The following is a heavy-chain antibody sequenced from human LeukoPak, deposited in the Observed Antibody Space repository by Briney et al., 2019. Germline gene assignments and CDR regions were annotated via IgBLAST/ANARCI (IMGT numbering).Heavy chain of an antibody. CDR3: ARGISGGFDI. Sequence: ASVKVSCKASGYTFTSYDINWVRQATGQGLEWMGRIIPNSGATNYAQNFQGRVTMTRDTSISTAYMELSRLRSDDTAVYYCARGISGGFDIWGQGTMVTVSS. V-gene: IGHV1-2*06. CDR2: IIPNSGAT. D-gene: IGHD2-15*01. CDR1: GYTFTSYD. J-gene: IGHJ3*02.